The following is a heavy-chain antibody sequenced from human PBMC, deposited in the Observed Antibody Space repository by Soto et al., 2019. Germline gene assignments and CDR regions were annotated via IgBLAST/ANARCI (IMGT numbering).Heavy chain of an antibody. CDR3: ARVTKYYDILTGDGSYGTGFDP. CDR2: IYHSGST. J-gene: IGHJ5*02. CDR1: SGSISSSNW. V-gene: IGHV4-4*02. D-gene: IGHD3-9*01. Sequence: QVQLQESGPGLVKPSGTLSLTCAVSSGSISSSNWWSWVRQPPGKGLEWIGEIYHSGSTNYNPSLKSGVTISVDKSKNQFSLKLRAVTAAETAVYYCARVTKYYDILTGDGSYGTGFDPWGQGTLVTVSS.